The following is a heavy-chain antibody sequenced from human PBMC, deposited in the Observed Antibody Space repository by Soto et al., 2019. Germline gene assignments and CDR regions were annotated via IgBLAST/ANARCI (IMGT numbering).Heavy chain of an antibody. J-gene: IGHJ4*02. CDR3: ARETDNNSSGSHFDY. D-gene: IGHD6-19*01. Sequence: SETLSLTCTVSGGSISSGGYYWSWIRQHPGKGLEWIGYIYYSGSTYYNPSLKSRVTISVDTSKNQFSLKLSSVTAADTAVYYCARETDNNSSGSHFDYWGQGTMVTVYS. CDR2: IYYSGST. CDR1: GGSISSGGYY. V-gene: IGHV4-31*03.